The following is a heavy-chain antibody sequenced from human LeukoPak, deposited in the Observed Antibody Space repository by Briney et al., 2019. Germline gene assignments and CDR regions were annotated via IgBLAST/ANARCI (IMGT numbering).Heavy chain of an antibody. J-gene: IGHJ5*01. CDR2: ISFDGSNK. D-gene: IGHD6-13*01. CDR3: AKDPIPGRIAAAGTGWFDY. CDR1: GFTFSSYG. V-gene: IGHV3-30*18. Sequence: PGGSLRLSCAASGFTFSSYGMHGVRQAPGKGLDGVAVISFDGSNKYCSDSVKGRFTISRDNSKNTLYLQMNSLRAEDTAVYYCAKDPIPGRIAAAGTGWFDYWGQGTLVTVSS.